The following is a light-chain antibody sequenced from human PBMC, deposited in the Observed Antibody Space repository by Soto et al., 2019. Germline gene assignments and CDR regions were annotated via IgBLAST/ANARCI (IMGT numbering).Light chain of an antibody. CDR2: DAT. J-gene: IGKJ1*01. CDR1: QSLGSGY. Sequence: VLTQSPVTLSLSPGERATLSCRASQSLGSGYLAWYQQKAGQAPRLPIYDATSGATGIPDRFSGSGSGTDFALTISRVEAEDFAVYYCQQYAHLPITFGQGTKVDIK. V-gene: IGKV3-20*01. CDR3: QQYAHLPIT.